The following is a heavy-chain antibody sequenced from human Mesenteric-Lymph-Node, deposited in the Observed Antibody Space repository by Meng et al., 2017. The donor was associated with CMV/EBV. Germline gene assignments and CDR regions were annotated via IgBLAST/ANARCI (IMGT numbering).Heavy chain of an antibody. CDR2: ISYDGSNK. V-gene: IGHV3-30*04. D-gene: IGHD2-2*02. CDR3: ASPSVVPAAIFAELDY. CDR1: GFTFSSYA. Sequence: GGFLRLSCAASGFTFSSYAMHWVRQAPGKGLEWVAVISYDGSNKYYADSVKGRFTISRDNSKNTLYLQMNSLRAEDTAVYYCASPSVVPAAIFAELDYWGQGTLVTVSS. J-gene: IGHJ4*02.